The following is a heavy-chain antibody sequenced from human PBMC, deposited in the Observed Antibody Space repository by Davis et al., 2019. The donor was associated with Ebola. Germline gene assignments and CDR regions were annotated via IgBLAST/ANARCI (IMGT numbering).Heavy chain of an antibody. CDR2: IRGSGGST. CDR3: AKKGHCSGGSCYSLDY. CDR1: GFTFDDYA. Sequence: GESLKISCAASGFTFDDYAMHWVRQAPGKGLEWVSAIRGSGGSTYYADSVKGRFTISRDDSKNTLYLQMNSLRAEDTAVYYCAKKGHCSGGSCYSLDYWGQGSLVTVSS. J-gene: IGHJ4*02. V-gene: IGHV3-23*01. D-gene: IGHD2-15*01.